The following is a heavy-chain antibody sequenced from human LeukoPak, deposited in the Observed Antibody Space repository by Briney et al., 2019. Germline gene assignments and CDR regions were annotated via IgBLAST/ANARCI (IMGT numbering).Heavy chain of an antibody. Sequence: ASVKVSCKASGYTFTSYYMHWVRQAPGQGLEWMGIINPSGGSTSYAQKFQGRVTMTRDTSTSTVYMELSSLRSEDTAVYYCAREGVVVVAGDHPDWFDPWAREPWSPSPQ. CDR1: GYTFTSYY. V-gene: IGHV1-46*01. CDR2: INPSGGST. CDR3: AREGVVVVAGDHPDWFDP. J-gene: IGHJ5*02. D-gene: IGHD2-15*01.